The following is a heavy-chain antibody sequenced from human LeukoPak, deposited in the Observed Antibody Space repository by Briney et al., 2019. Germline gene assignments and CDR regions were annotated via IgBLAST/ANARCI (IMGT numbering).Heavy chain of an antibody. J-gene: IGHJ4*02. CDR2: IKKDGSEK. D-gene: IGHD6-19*01. V-gene: IGHV3-7*01. Sequence: QPGGSLRLSCAASGFTFRSYSMNWVRQAPGKGLEWVANIKKDGSEKYYVDSVKGRFTISRDNAENSLYLQMNSMRAEDTAVYYCARGVTVAANWGQGTLVTVSS. CDR1: GFTFRSYS. CDR3: ARGVTVAAN.